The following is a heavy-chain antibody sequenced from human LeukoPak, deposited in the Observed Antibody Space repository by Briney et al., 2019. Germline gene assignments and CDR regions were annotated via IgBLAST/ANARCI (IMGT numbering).Heavy chain of an antibody. Sequence: PSETLSLTCTVSGGSISSSSYYWGWIRQPPGKGLEWIGSIYYSGSTYYNPSLKSRVTISVDTSKNQFSLKLSSLTAADTAVYYCAREYRETYYYDSSGHGAFDIWGQGTMVTVSS. V-gene: IGHV4-39*07. CDR3: AREYRETYYYDSSGHGAFDI. CDR2: IYYSGST. D-gene: IGHD3-22*01. J-gene: IGHJ3*02. CDR1: GGSISSSSYY.